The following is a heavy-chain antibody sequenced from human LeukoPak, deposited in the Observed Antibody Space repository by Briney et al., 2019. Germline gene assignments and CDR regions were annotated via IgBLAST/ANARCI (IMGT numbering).Heavy chain of an antibody. J-gene: IGHJ4*02. CDR3: ARDGLLWFGEVLYLDY. Sequence: GASVKVSCKASGYTFTGYYMHWVRQAPGQGLEWMGWINPNSGGTNYAQKFQGRVTMTKDTSISTAYMELSRLRSDDTAVYYCARDGLLWFGEVLYLDYWGQGTLVTVSS. D-gene: IGHD3-10*01. V-gene: IGHV1-2*02. CDR1: GYTFTGYY. CDR2: INPNSGGT.